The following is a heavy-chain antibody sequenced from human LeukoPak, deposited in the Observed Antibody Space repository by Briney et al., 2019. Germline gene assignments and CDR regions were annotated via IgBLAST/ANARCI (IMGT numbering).Heavy chain of an antibody. J-gene: IGHJ4*02. V-gene: IGHV3-23*01. CDR1: GFTFSNYA. CDR2: ISGSGGST. Sequence: GGSLRLSCAAAGFTFSNYAMSWVRQAPGKGLEWVSAISGSGGSTYYADSVKGRFTISRDNSKNTLYLQMNSLRAEDTAVYYCAKGSSSSPLYYFDYWGQGTLVTVSS. D-gene: IGHD6-13*01. CDR3: AKGSSSSPLYYFDY.